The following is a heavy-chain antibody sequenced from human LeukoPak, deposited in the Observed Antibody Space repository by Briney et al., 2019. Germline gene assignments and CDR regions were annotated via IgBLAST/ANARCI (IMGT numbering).Heavy chain of an antibody. V-gene: IGHV3-7*01. Sequence: GGSPRLSCAASGLTFRNFWMCWVRQAPGKGLEWAATIKQDGSGQYYVDSVKGRFTISRDNAQNSLYLQMNNLRAEDTAVYYCAGSYGHSIDYWGQGTLVTVSS. CDR3: AGSYGHSIDY. CDR1: GLTFRNFW. J-gene: IGHJ4*02. D-gene: IGHD3-10*01. CDR2: IKQDGSGQ.